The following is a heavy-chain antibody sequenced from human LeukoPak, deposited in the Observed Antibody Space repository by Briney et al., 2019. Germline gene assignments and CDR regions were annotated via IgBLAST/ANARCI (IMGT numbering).Heavy chain of an antibody. CDR2: IIPTLGVA. V-gene: IGHV1-69*04. Sequence: SVKVSCKASGGTFTSHAISWVRQAPGQGLEWMGRIIPTLGVATYAQKLQGRVTITADRSTSTAYMELRSLRSEDTAVYYCARDMDVGFGELVDYWGQGTLVTVSS. J-gene: IGHJ4*02. D-gene: IGHD3-10*01. CDR1: GGTFTSHA. CDR3: ARDMDVGFGELVDY.